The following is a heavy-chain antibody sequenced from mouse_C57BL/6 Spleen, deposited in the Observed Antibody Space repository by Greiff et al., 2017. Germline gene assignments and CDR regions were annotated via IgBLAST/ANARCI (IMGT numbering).Heavy chain of an antibody. CDR2: IYPRSGNT. Sequence: QVQLQQSGAELARPGASVKLSCKASGYTFTSYGISWVKQRPGQGLEWIGEIYPRSGNTYYNEKFKGKATLTADKSSSTAYMELRSLTSEDSAVYFCARITTVVAKGAMDYWGQGTSVTVSS. CDR3: ARITTVVAKGAMDY. CDR1: GYTFTSYG. V-gene: IGHV1-81*01. D-gene: IGHD1-1*01. J-gene: IGHJ4*01.